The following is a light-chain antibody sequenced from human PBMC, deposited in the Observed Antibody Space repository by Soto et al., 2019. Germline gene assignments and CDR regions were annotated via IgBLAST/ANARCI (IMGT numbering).Light chain of an antibody. Sequence: QSVLTQPHSVSAAPGQKVTISCSGSSSNIGNNFVSSYQQLPGTAPKLLIYDNNKRPPRIPYRYSGSKSGTSATLGITGLPTGDEADYYCGTWDSSLSAGVFGGGTKVTVL. J-gene: IGLJ2*01. CDR1: SSNIGNNF. CDR2: DNN. V-gene: IGLV1-51*01. CDR3: GTWDSSLSAGV.